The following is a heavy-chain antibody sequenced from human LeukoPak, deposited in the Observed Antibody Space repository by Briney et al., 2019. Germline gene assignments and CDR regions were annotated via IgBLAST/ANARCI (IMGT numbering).Heavy chain of an antibody. CDR3: ARVQGWAAMGPFDY. CDR1: GGSISSYY. J-gene: IGHJ4*02. CDR2: IYHNGRT. V-gene: IGHV4-59*01. D-gene: IGHD5-18*01. Sequence: SETLSLTCTVSGGSISSYYWSWIRQPPGKGLDWIGFIYHNGRTDYNPSLKSRVTISADTSKNQFSLRLSSVTAADTAVYYCARVQGWAAMGPFDYWGQGTLVTVSS.